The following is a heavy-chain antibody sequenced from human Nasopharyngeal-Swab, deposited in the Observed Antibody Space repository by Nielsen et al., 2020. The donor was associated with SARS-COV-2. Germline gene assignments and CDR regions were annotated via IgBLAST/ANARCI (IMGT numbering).Heavy chain of an antibody. CDR3: ARRESDIAARWPDAFDI. Sequence: SETLSLTCTVSGGSISSGGYYWGWIRQPPGKGLEWIGSIYYSGSTYYNPSLKSRVTISVDTSKNQFSLKLSSVTAADTAVYYCARRESDIAARWPDAFDIWGQGTMVTVSS. D-gene: IGHD6-6*01. CDR1: GGSISSGGYY. V-gene: IGHV4-39*01. CDR2: IYYSGST. J-gene: IGHJ3*02.